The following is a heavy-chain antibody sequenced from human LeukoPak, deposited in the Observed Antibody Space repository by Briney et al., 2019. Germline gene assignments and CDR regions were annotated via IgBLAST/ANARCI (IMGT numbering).Heavy chain of an antibody. Sequence: SETLSLTCTVSGGSISSYYWSWIRQPAGKGLEWIGRICTSGSTNYNPSLKSRVTMSVDTSKNQFSLKLSSVTAADTAVYYCARLNLGQQLEYYFDYWGQGTLVTVSS. J-gene: IGHJ4*02. CDR2: ICTSGST. CDR1: GGSISSYY. CDR3: ARLNLGQQLEYYFDY. D-gene: IGHD6-13*01. V-gene: IGHV4-4*07.